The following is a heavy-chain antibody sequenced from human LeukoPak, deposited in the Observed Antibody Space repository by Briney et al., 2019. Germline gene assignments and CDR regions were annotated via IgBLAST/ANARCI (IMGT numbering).Heavy chain of an antibody. D-gene: IGHD3-22*01. J-gene: IGHJ4*02. CDR2: ISSSSSTI. V-gene: IGHV3-48*04. CDR3: ARDYLDYDSSGYLLDY. CDR1: GFTFSSYS. Sequence: GGSLRLSCAASGFTFSSYSMDWVRQAPGKGLEWVSYISSSSSTIYYADSVKGRFTISRDNAKNSLYLQMNSLRAEDTAVYYCARDYLDYDSSGYLLDYWGQGTLVTVSS.